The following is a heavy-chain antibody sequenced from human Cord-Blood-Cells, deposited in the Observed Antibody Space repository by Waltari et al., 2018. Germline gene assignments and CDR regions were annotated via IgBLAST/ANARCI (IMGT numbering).Heavy chain of an antibody. V-gene: IGHV1-2*02. CDR1: GYTFTGYY. D-gene: IGHD1-26*01. CDR3: AREYGGSYYFDY. CDR2: INPNSGGT. Sequence: QVQLVQSGAEVKKPGASVKVSCTASGYTFTGYYMPRVRQAPGQGLEWMGWINPNSGGTNYAQKFQGRVTMTRDTSISTAYMELSRLRSDDTAVYYCAREYGGSYYFDYWGQGTLVTVSS. J-gene: IGHJ4*02.